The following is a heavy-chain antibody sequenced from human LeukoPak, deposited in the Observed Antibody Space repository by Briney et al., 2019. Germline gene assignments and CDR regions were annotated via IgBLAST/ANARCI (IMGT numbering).Heavy chain of an antibody. Sequence: GRSLRLSCAASGFTFSSYAMHWVRQAPGKGLEWVAVISYDGSNKYYADSVKGRFTISRDNSKNTLYLQMNSLRAEDTAVYYCARDAGYSSSFDYWGQGTLVTVSS. J-gene: IGHJ4*02. CDR3: ARDAGYSSSFDY. V-gene: IGHV3-30*04. CDR2: ISYDGSNK. D-gene: IGHD6-6*01. CDR1: GFTFSSYA.